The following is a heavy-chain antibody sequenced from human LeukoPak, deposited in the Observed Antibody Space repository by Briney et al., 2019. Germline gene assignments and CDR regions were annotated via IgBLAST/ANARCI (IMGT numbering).Heavy chain of an antibody. CDR2: IKQDGSEK. Sequence: GGSLRLSCAASGFSFSSYAMSWVRQAPGKGLEWVANIKQDGSEKYYVDSVKGRFTISRDNAKNSLYLQMNSLRAEDTAVYYCAPNWFDPWGQGTLVTVSS. V-gene: IGHV3-7*01. CDR3: APNWFDP. CDR1: GFSFSSYA. J-gene: IGHJ5*02.